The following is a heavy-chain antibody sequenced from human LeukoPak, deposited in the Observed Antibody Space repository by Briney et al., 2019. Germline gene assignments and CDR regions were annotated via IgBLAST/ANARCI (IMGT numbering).Heavy chain of an antibody. J-gene: IGHJ4*02. CDR1: GGSISSYY. V-gene: IGHV4-59*08. Sequence: SETLSLTCTVSGGSISSYYWSWIRQPPGKGLEWIGYIYYSGSTNYNPSLKSRVTISVDTSKNQFSLKLSSVTAADTAVYYCARQKFNGGYSYGYNFDYWGQGTLVTVSS. CDR2: IYYSGST. CDR3: ARQKFNGGYSYGYNFDY. D-gene: IGHD5-18*01.